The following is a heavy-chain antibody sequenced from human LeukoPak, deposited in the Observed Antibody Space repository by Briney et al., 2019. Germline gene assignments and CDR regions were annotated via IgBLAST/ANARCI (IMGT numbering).Heavy chain of an antibody. V-gene: IGHV3-21*01. CDR2: ISSSSTYI. Sequence: TGGSLRLSCAASGFSFSNCSMNWVRQAPGKGLEWVSSISSSSTYIYYADSLEGRFTISRDNARNSLYLQMNSLRAEDTAVYYCAGDYEGNLAFDIWGQGTMVTVSS. CDR1: GFSFSNCS. D-gene: IGHD4-23*01. CDR3: AGDYEGNLAFDI. J-gene: IGHJ3*02.